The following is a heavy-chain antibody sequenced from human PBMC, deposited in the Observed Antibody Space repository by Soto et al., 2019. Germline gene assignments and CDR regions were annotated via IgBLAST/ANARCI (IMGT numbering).Heavy chain of an antibody. D-gene: IGHD1-26*01. CDR2: IIPILGTA. J-gene: IGHJ4*02. V-gene: IGHV1-69*01. CDR1: GGTLGSYS. Sequence: QVQLVQSGAEVKKPGSPVKFSCKASGGTLGSYSINGVRQAPGQGLEWMGEIIPILGTANYAQKFQGRVTITADESTSTAYMELSSLRSEDTAVYYCARDGGRHSGGIDYWGQGTLVTVSS. CDR3: ARDGGRHSGGIDY.